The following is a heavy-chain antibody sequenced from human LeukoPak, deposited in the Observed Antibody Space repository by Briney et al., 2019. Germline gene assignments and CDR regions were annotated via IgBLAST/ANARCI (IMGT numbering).Heavy chain of an antibody. Sequence: PGGSLRLSCAASGFTFSSYGMHWVRQAPGKGLEWVALIWYDGSNKYHADSVKGRFTISRDNSKNTLYLRMNSLRAEDTAVYYCARDLLGVFDYWGQGTLVTVSS. CDR3: ARDLLGVFDY. CDR1: GFTFSSYG. J-gene: IGHJ4*02. V-gene: IGHV3-33*01. CDR2: IWYDGSNK.